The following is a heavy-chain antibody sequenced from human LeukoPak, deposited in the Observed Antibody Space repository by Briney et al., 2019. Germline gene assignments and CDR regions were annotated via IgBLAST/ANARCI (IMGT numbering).Heavy chain of an antibody. CDR1: GFTFSNYG. D-gene: IGHD7-27*01. CDR3: AKVPGPYYFDY. CDR2: IRYVGSDK. V-gene: IGHV3-30*06. Sequence: GGSLRLSCAASGFTFSNYGMHWVRQAPGKGLEWVAVIRYVGSDKYYADSVKGRFTISRDNSKNTLYLEINSPRAEDTAVYYCAKVPGPYYFDYWGQGTPVTVSS. J-gene: IGHJ4*02.